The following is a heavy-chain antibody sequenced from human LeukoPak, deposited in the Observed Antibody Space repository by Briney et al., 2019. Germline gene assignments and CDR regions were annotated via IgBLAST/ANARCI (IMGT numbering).Heavy chain of an antibody. Sequence: GGSLRLSCAASGFTFDDYGMSWVRQAPGKGLEWVPGINWNGGSTGYADSVKGRFTISRDNAKNSLYLQMNSLRAEDTALYYCARGQDLLKYYYDSSGPSVDAFDIWGQGTMVTVSS. D-gene: IGHD3-22*01. CDR2: INWNGGST. CDR1: GFTFDDYG. J-gene: IGHJ3*02. CDR3: ARGQDLLKYYYDSSGPSVDAFDI. V-gene: IGHV3-20*04.